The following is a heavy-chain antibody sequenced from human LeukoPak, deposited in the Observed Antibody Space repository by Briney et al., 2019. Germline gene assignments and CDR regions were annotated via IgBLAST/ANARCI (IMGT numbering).Heavy chain of an antibody. D-gene: IGHD2-2*01. V-gene: IGHV1-2*02. J-gene: IGHJ5*02. CDR2: INPNSDGT. CDR3: ARIWGSSTSCYDCWFDP. Sequence: ASVKVSCKASGYTFTGYYMHWVRQAPGQGLEWMGWINPNSDGTNYAQKFQGRVTMTRDTSISTAYMELSRLRSDDTAVYYCARIWGSSTSCYDCWFDPWGQGTLVTVSS. CDR1: GYTFTGYY.